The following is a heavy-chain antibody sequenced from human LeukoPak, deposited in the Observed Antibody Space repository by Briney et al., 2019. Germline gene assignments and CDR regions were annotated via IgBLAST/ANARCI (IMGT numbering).Heavy chain of an antibody. Sequence: GGSLRLSCAASGFTFSSYGMYWVRQAPGKGLEWVAFIRYDGSNKYYADSLKGRFTISRDYSKNTLYLHMNSLRAEDTAVYYCAGGGFGEAYYYYYYMDVWGKGTTVTVSS. D-gene: IGHD3-10*01. CDR3: AGGGFGEAYYYYYYMDV. CDR2: IRYDGSNK. V-gene: IGHV3-30*02. J-gene: IGHJ6*03. CDR1: GFTFSSYG.